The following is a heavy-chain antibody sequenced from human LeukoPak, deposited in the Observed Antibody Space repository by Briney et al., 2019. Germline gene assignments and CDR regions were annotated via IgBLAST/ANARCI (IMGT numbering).Heavy chain of an antibody. J-gene: IGHJ4*02. D-gene: IGHD6-25*01. Sequence: SETLSLTCIVSGGSISSSSYYWGWIRQPPGKGLEWIGYIYYSGSTNYNPSLKSRVTISVDTSKNQFSLKLSSVTAADTAVYYCARGGAATPVYYFDYWGQGTLVTVSS. CDR2: IYYSGST. CDR1: GGSISSSSYY. V-gene: IGHV4-61*05. CDR3: ARGGAATPVYYFDY.